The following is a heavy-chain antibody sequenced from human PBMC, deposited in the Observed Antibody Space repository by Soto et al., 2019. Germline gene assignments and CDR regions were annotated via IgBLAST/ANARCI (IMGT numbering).Heavy chain of an antibody. V-gene: IGHV3-23*01. CDR2: FSGGSGTT. J-gene: IGHJ4*02. CDR3: LKWNGFGDH. CDR1: GFTLGYYG. Sequence: VPLLESGGGLVQPGGSLRLSCVVSGFTLGYYGVTWVRQAPGKGLELVSGFSGGSGTTHYRDSVRGRVTISRDDSKSTVDLHMNRRGVDDTAVYYWLKWNGFGDHWGPGTLVTASS. D-gene: IGHD1-1*01.